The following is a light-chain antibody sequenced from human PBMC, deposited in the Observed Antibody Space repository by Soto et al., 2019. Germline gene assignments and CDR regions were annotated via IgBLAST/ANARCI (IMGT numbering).Light chain of an antibody. CDR2: EGI. CDR1: SSDVGGYEY. Sequence: QSALTQPASVSGSPGQSITISCTGTSSDVGGYEYVSWYQQYRGKAPKLMIYEGIDRPAGARRRFSGSKSGNTASVTNTGCQGEDEADYGCSLYRTGGSYVFGTGTKLT. V-gene: IGLV2-14*01. CDR3: SLYRTGGSYV. J-gene: IGLJ1*01.